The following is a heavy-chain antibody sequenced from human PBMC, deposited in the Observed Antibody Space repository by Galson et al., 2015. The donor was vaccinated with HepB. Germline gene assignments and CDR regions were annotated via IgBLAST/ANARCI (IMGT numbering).Heavy chain of an antibody. CDR2: ISSSSSYI. CDR1: GFTFSGYS. J-gene: IGHJ6*02. D-gene: IGHD6-19*01. CDR3: ARDEGQWLDYYGMDV. V-gene: IGHV3-21*01. Sequence: SLRLSCAASGFTFSGYSMNWVRQAPGKGLEWVSSISSSSSYIYYADSVKGRFTISRDNAKNSLYLQMNSLRAEDTAVYYCARDEGQWLDYYGMDVWGQGTTVTVSS.